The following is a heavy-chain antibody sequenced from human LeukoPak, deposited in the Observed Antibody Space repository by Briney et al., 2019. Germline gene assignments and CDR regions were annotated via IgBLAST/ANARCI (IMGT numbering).Heavy chain of an antibody. V-gene: IGHV4-59*02. CDR1: GGSVSSYY. CDR2: MYYSGST. J-gene: IGHJ2*01. Sequence: SETLSLTCTVSGGSVSSYYWSWIRQPPGKGLEWIGYMYYSGSTNYNPSLKSRVTISIDTSKNQFSLKLNSVTAADTAVYYCACYGEYWDWYFDLWGRGTPVTVSP. CDR3: ACYGEYWDWYFDL. D-gene: IGHD4-17*01.